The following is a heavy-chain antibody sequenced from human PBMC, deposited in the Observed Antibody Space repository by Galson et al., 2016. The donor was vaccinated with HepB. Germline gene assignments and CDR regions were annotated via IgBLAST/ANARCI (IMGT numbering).Heavy chain of an antibody. Sequence: SLRLSCATSGFTFSRYGIHWVRQAPGKGLEWVAVISYDGSNKYYADSVKGRFTISRDNSKNTLYLQMNSLRGEDTAVYYCAKDGGSSWAYYYYYMDVWGKGTTVTDSS. CDR2: ISYDGSNK. CDR3: AKDGGSSWAYYYYYMDV. J-gene: IGHJ6*03. D-gene: IGHD6-13*01. V-gene: IGHV3-30*18. CDR1: GFTFSRYG.